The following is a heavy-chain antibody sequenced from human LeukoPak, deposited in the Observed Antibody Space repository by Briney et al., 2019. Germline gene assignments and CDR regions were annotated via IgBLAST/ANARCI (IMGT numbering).Heavy chain of an antibody. CDR1: GYSISTGYF. D-gene: IGHD3-16*01. Sequence: PSETLSLTCAVSGYSISTGYFWGWIRQSPGQGLEWIGSIFHTGSASYNPSLKSRATLSVDTSKNEFSLKLTSVSAADKAIYYCASPRGTYIDYWGQGTLVIVSS. CDR2: IFHTGSA. CDR3: ASPRGTYIDY. V-gene: IGHV4-38-2*01. J-gene: IGHJ4*02.